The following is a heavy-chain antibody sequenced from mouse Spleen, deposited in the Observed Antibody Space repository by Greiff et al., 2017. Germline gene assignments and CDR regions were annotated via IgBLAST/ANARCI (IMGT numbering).Heavy chain of an antibody. V-gene: IGHV5-9-3*01. Sequence: EVHLVESGGGLVKPGGSLKLSCAASGFTFSSYAMSWVRQTPEKRLEWVATISSGGSYTYYPDSVKGRFTISRDNAKNTLYLQMSSLRSEDTAMYYCARPTARAPFAYWGQGTLVTVSA. CDR1: GFTFSSYA. CDR3: ARPTARAPFAY. D-gene: IGHD3-2*01. CDR2: ISSGGSYT. J-gene: IGHJ3*01.